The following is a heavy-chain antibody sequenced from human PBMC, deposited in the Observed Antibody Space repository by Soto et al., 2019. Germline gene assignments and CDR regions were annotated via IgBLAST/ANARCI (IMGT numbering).Heavy chain of an antibody. V-gene: IGHV1-18*01. J-gene: IGHJ3*02. D-gene: IGHD3-22*01. CDR3: AIRQYDDSIGCLASGAFDT. Sequence: AAVKCSLKVSGYTLTELSMHWVRQAPGQGLDCMGWISAYNGNTNYAQKLQGRVTMHTDTSTSTAYMELRSLRSDETAVYYCAIRQYDDSIGCLASGAFDTWG. CDR2: ISAYNGNT. CDR1: GYTLTELS.